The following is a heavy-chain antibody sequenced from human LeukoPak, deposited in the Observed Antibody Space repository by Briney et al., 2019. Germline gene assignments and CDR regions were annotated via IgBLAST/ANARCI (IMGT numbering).Heavy chain of an antibody. J-gene: IGHJ4*02. CDR3: AKDPARGSGNYLYYFDY. V-gene: IGHV3-23*01. D-gene: IGHD3-10*01. CDR1: GFTFSSYA. Sequence: PGGSLRLSCAASGFTFSSYAMSWVRQAPGKGLEWVSAISGSGGSTYYADSVKGRFTISRDNSKNTLYLQMNSLRAEDTAVYYCAKDPARGSGNYLYYFDYWGQGTLVTVSS. CDR2: ISGSGGST.